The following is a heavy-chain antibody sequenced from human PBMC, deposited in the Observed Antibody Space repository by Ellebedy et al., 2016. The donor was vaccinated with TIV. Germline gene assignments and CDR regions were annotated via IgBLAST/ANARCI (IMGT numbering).Heavy chain of an antibody. CDR3: ARGWFGSGMGV. CDR1: GDSVSTDVG. CDR2: TYYRSKWNN. Sequence: SQTLSLTCVISGDSVSTDVGWNWIRQSPSRGLEWLGRTYYRSKWNNDYAVSLKSRTTINPDTSKNLFSLQLNPVTPEDTAVYYCARGWFGSGMGVWGQGTTVTVSS. V-gene: IGHV6-1*01. J-gene: IGHJ6*02. D-gene: IGHD3-10*01.